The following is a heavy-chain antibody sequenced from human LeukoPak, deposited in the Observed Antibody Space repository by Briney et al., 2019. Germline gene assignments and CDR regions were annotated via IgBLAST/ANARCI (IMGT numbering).Heavy chain of an antibody. V-gene: IGHV4-39*01. J-gene: IGHJ4*02. CDR2: IYYSGST. Sequence: SETLSLTCTVSGGSISSSSYYRGWIRQPPGKGLEWIGSIYYSGSTYYNPSLKSRVTISVDTSKNQFSLKLSSVTAADTAVYYCARHSLAVAAFDYWGQGTLVTVSS. CDR3: ARHSLAVAAFDY. CDR1: GGSISSSSYY. D-gene: IGHD6-19*01.